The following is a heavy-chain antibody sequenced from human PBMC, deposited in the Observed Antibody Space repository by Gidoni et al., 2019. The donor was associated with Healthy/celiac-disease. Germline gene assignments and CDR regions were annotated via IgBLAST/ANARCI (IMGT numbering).Heavy chain of an antibody. Sequence: QLQLQESGPGLVKPSETLSLTCTVSGGAISSSSYYWGWIRQPPGKGLEWIGSIYYSGSTYYNPSLKRRVTISVDTSKNQFSLKLSSVTAADTAVYYCARLGLERREQSFFDYWGQGTLVTVSS. V-gene: IGHV4-39*01. CDR2: IYYSGST. CDR1: GGAISSSSYY. J-gene: IGHJ4*02. CDR3: ARLGLERREQSFFDY. D-gene: IGHD1-1*01.